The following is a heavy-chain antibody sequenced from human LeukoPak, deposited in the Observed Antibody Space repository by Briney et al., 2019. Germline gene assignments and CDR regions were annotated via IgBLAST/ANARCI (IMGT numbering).Heavy chain of an antibody. D-gene: IGHD5-24*01. CDR2: ISGSGGST. CDR1: GFNFSSYA. V-gene: IGHV3-23*01. CDR3: AKGVEMATTKAAFDY. Sequence: AGGSLRLSCAASGFNFSSYAMSWVRQAPGKGLEWVSAISGSGGSTYYADSVKGRFTISRDNSKNTLYLQMNSLRAEDTAVYYCAKGVEMATTKAAFDYWGQGTLVTVSS. J-gene: IGHJ4*02.